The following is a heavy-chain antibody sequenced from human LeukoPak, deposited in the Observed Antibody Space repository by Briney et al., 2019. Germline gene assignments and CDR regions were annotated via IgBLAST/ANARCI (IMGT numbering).Heavy chain of an antibody. Sequence: ASVKVSCKASGYTFSNYGISWVRQAPGQGLEWMGWIIAYNGNINYAQKVQGRVTMTTDTSTSTAYMELRSLRSDDTAVYYCARVVVVAATRGTWYFDLWGRGTLVTVS. D-gene: IGHD2-15*01. CDR3: ARVVVVAATRGTWYFDL. J-gene: IGHJ2*01. V-gene: IGHV1-18*01. CDR2: IIAYNGNI. CDR1: GYTFSNYG.